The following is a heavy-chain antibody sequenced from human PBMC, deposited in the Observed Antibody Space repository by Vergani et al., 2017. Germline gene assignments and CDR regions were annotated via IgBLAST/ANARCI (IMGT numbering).Heavy chain of an antibody. CDR3: ARRCSTTCSTMGRAAFDI. CDR1: GYSISSGYY. D-gene: IGHD2-2*01. J-gene: IGHJ3*02. V-gene: IGHV4-38-2*01. Sequence: QVQLQESGPGLVKPSETLSLTCAVSGYSISSGYYWGWIRQPPGKGLEWIGSIYHSGSTYYNPSLKSRVTISVDTSKKQFSLKMNSVTAADTAVYYCARRCSTTCSTMGRAAFDIWGQGTMVTVSS. CDR2: IYHSGST.